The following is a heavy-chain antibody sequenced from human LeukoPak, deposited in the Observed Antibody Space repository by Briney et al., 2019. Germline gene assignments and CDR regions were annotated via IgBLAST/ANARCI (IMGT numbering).Heavy chain of an antibody. CDR2: ISGGGSST. J-gene: IGHJ4*02. V-gene: IGHV3-23*01. CDR1: GFTFSNYA. Sequence: GGSLRLSCAASGFTFSNYAMTWVRQTSGKGLEWVSGISGGGSSTYYADSVKGRFIISRDNSKNTLYLQMNSLRGEDTALYYYAKGHYDILTAGDSWGQGTLVTVYS. D-gene: IGHD3-9*01. CDR3: AKGHYDILTAGDS.